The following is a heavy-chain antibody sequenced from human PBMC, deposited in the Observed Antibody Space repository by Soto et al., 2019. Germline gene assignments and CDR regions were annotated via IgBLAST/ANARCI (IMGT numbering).Heavy chain of an antibody. D-gene: IGHD1-1*01. Sequence: EVQLVESGGGLVKPGGSLRLSCAASGFTFSDAWMNWARQAPGKGLEWVGRIKSKAYGGTADYSAPVRGRFTISRDDSTATMYLQMNSLETEDTGVYYCTSHDATEQNFVQYWGQGTLVTVSS. V-gene: IGHV3-15*07. CDR2: IKSKAYGGTA. J-gene: IGHJ4*02. CDR3: TSHDATEQNFVQY. CDR1: GFTFSDAW.